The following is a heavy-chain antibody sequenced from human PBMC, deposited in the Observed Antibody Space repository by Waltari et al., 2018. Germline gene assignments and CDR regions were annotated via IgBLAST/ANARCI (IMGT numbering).Heavy chain of an antibody. V-gene: IGHV4-34*01. CDR3: ARGRLGSSSSRYFDY. D-gene: IGHD6-6*01. CDR1: GGSFSGYY. CDR2: INHSGST. Sequence: QVQLQQWGAGLLKPSETLSLTCAVYGGSFSGYYWSWIRQPPGKGLEWSGEINHSGSTNSNPSLTSRVTISVDTSKNQFSLKLSSLTAADTAVYYCARGRLGSSSSRYFDYWGQGTLVTVSS. J-gene: IGHJ4*02.